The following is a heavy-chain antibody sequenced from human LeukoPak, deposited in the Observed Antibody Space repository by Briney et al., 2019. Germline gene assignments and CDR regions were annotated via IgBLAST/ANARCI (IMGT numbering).Heavy chain of an antibody. D-gene: IGHD3-10*01. CDR1: GGTFSSYA. V-gene: IGHV1-2*06. J-gene: IGHJ6*03. CDR2: INPNSGGT. CDR3: ARDLRFGGYYYYYMDV. Sequence: ASVKVSCKASGGTFSSYAITWVRQAPGQGLEWMGRINPNSGGTNYAQKFQGRDTMTRDTSISTAYMELSRLRSDDTAVYYCARDLRFGGYYYYYMDVWGKGTTVTVSS.